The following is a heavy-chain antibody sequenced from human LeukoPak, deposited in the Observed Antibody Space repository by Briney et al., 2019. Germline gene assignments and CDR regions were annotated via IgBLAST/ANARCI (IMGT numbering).Heavy chain of an antibody. J-gene: IGHJ4*02. V-gene: IGHV3-74*01. Sequence: GRSLRLSCVASGFTFSSYGMHWVRPAPGKGLVWVSRINRDGSRIDHADSVRGRFTISRDNAKNTLYLQMNSLGVEDTAVYYCVRDFVGPDEYWGQGTQVTVSS. CDR3: VRDFVGPDEY. CDR1: GFTFSSYG. D-gene: IGHD2-21*01. CDR2: INRDGSRI.